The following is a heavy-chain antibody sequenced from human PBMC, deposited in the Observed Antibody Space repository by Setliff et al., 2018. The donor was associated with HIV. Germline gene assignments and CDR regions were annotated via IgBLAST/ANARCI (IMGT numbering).Heavy chain of an antibody. Sequence: GGSLRLSCAASGFTFNNYWMHWVRQGPGKGLVWVSRISGDNRYYADSVKGRFTISRDNSKNTVYLQMNSLRAEDTAVYYCASTLSGSYHFDYWGQGTLVTVSS. D-gene: IGHD1-26*01. CDR3: ASTLSGSYHFDY. J-gene: IGHJ4*02. CDR2: ISGDNR. V-gene: IGHV3-74*01. CDR1: GFTFNNYW.